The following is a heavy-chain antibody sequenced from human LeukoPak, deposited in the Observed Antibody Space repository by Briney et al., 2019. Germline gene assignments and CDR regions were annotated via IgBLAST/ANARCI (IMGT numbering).Heavy chain of an antibody. CDR1: GGSFSGYY. D-gene: IGHD5-24*01. Sequence: SETLSLTCAVYGGSFSGYYWSWIRQPPGKGLEWIGYIYYSGSTNYNPSLKSRVTISVDTSKNQFSLKLSSVTAADTAVYYCAGEMATKFDYWGQGTLVTVSS. J-gene: IGHJ4*02. CDR2: IYYSGST. V-gene: IGHV4-59*01. CDR3: AGEMATKFDY.